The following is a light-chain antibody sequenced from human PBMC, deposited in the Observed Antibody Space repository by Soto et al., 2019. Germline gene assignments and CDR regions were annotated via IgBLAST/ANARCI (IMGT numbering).Light chain of an antibody. V-gene: IGLV1-40*01. CDR1: SSNIGAGYE. CDR2: GNN. CDR3: QSYDSSLSALYV. Sequence: QSVLTQPPSVSGAPGQRVTISCTGSSSNIGAGYEVHWYQQLPGTAPKLLIYGNNNRPSGVPVRFSGSKSATSASLAITGLQAEDEADYYCQSYDSSLSALYVFGPGTKVTVL. J-gene: IGLJ1*01.